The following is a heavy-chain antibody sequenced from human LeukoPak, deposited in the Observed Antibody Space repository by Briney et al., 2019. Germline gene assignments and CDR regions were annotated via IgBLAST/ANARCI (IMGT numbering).Heavy chain of an antibody. D-gene: IGHD3-10*01. CDR3: ARAIYYYGSGIHWFDP. J-gene: IGHJ5*02. CDR2: INPSGGST. Sequence: ASVKVSCKASGYTFTSYYMHWVRQAPGQGLEWMGIINPSGGSTSYAQKFQGRVTMTRDTSRSTVYMELSSLRSEDTAVYYCARAIYYYGSGIHWFDPWGQGTLVTVSS. V-gene: IGHV1-46*01. CDR1: GYTFTSYY.